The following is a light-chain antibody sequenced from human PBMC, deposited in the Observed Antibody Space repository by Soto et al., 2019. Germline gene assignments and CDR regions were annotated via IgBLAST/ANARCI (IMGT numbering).Light chain of an antibody. CDR1: QSVSSY. CDR2: DAS. Sequence: IVLIQSPATLSLSPGERATLSCRASQSVSSYLAWYQQKPGQAPRLLIYDASNRATGIPARFSGSGSGTDFTLTISSLEPEDFAVYYCQQRSNWPPLTFGGGTKVAIK. V-gene: IGKV3-11*01. J-gene: IGKJ4*01. CDR3: QQRSNWPPLT.